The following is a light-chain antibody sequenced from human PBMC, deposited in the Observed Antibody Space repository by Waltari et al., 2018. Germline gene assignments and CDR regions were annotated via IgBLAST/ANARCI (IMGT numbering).Light chain of an antibody. Sequence: DTQMTQSPSSLSASVGDRVTITCQASQDIRIYLNWYQQRPGKAPELLMHEASSLETGVPSRFSGSGSGTDFTFTISSLQPEDIAIYYCQQYDSLPFTFGQGTKVEIK. V-gene: IGKV1-33*01. CDR1: QDIRIY. CDR3: QQYDSLPFT. J-gene: IGKJ2*01. CDR2: EAS.